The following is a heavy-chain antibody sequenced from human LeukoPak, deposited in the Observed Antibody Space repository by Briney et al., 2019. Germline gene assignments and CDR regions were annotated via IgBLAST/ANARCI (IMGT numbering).Heavy chain of an antibody. CDR1: GFTFSSYD. V-gene: IGHV3-30*18. Sequence: PGGSLRLSCAASGFTFSSYDMHWVRQAPGKGLEWVAVISYDGSNKYYADSVKGRFTISRDNSKNTLYLQMNSLRAEDTAVYYCAKGHFEYYDSSGYQLLYWGQGTLVTVSS. J-gene: IGHJ4*02. CDR2: ISYDGSNK. CDR3: AKGHFEYYDSSGYQLLY. D-gene: IGHD3-22*01.